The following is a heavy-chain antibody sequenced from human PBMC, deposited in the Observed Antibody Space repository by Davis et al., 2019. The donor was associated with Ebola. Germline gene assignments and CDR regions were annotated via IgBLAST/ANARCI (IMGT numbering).Heavy chain of an antibody. J-gene: IGHJ4*02. V-gene: IGHV3-74*01. CDR3: AKGGGSGSWLVDW. Sequence: HTGGSLRLSCAASRFTFSNYWIHWVRLAPGKGPVWISRINTDGSTTTYADSVKGRFTISRDNAKDSLYLRMEGLRADDTAVYYCAKGGGSGSWLVDWWGQGTLVTVSS. CDR1: RFTFSNYW. D-gene: IGHD6-13*01. CDR2: INTDGSTT.